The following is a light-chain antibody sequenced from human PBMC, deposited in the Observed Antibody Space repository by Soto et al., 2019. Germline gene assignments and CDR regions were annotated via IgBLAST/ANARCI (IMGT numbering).Light chain of an antibody. V-gene: IGLV2-23*02. J-gene: IGLJ1*01. CDR1: SSDVGSYNL. CDR2: EVS. Sequence: QSALTQPASVSGSPGQSITISCTGTSSDVGSYNLVSWYQQHPGKAPKLMIYEVSKRPSGVSNRFSGSKSGNTASLTISGLQAEYEADYYCCSYAGSSTSXYVFGTGTKVTVL. CDR3: CSYAGSSTSXYV.